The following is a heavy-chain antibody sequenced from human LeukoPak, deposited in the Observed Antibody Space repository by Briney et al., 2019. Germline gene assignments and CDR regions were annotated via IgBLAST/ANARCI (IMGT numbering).Heavy chain of an antibody. Sequence: ASVKVSCKASGYTFIRYAINWLRQVPGQGLEWMGWINMYTANPAYAQGFTERFVFSLDTSVSTAYLEISNLKAEDTAVYYCARHDNDDDFDYWGQGTLVTVAS. CDR2: INMYTANP. CDR1: GYTFIRYA. CDR3: ARHDNDDDFDY. V-gene: IGHV7-4-1*02. D-gene: IGHD3-16*01. J-gene: IGHJ4*02.